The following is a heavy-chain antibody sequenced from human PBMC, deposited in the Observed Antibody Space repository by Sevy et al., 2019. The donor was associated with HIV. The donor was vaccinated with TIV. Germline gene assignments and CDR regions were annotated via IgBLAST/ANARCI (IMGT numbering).Heavy chain of an antibody. CDR1: GFTFSNYA. CDR3: AIGGYYYDNAAYYALDS. D-gene: IGHD3-22*01. CDR2: IWSDGAYQ. J-gene: IGHJ4*02. V-gene: IGHV3-33*01. Sequence: GGSLRLSCAATGFTFSNYAMHWVRQAPGKGMEWVAIIWSDGAYQYHGDSVKGRFPISRDNSKNTLYLQLNNVRVEDTAVYYCAIGGYYYDNAAYYALDSWGQGTLVTVSS.